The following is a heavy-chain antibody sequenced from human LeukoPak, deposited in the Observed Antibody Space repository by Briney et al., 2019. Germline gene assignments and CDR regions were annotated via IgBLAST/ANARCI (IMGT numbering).Heavy chain of an antibody. J-gene: IGHJ4*02. CDR2: IYYSGST. CDR1: GGSISSYY. D-gene: IGHD6-13*01. CDR3: ARLYSSSLGRVFDY. Sequence: PSETLSLTCTVSGGSISSYYWSWIRQPPGKGLEWVGYIYYSGSTNYSPSLKSRVTISVDTSKNQFSLKLSSVTAADTAVYYCARLYSSSLGRVFDYWGQGTLVTVSS. V-gene: IGHV4-59*01.